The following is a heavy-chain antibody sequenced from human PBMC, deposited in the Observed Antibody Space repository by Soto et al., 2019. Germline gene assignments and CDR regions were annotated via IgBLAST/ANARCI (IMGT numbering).Heavy chain of an antibody. Sequence: ASVKVSCKASGYTFTSYAMHWVRQAPGQRLEWMGWINAGNGNTKYSQKFQGRVTITRDTSASTVYMGLSSLRSEDTAVYYCARATYYDYVWGSYRSPYGMDVWGQGTTVTVSS. V-gene: IGHV1-3*01. CDR2: INAGNGNT. J-gene: IGHJ6*02. CDR1: GYTFTSYA. CDR3: ARATYYDYVWGSYRSPYGMDV. D-gene: IGHD3-16*02.